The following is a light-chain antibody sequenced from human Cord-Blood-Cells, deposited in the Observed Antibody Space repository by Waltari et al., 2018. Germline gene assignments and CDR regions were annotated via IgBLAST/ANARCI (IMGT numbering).Light chain of an antibody. J-gene: IGLJ2*01. Sequence: QSALTPPPSASGSPGQSVTISCTGTSSDVGGYNSVSCYQQHPGKAPKLMIYEVSKRPSGVPDRFSGSKSGNTASLTVSGLQAEDEADYYCSSYAGSNNFVVFGGGTKLTVL. CDR2: EVS. V-gene: IGLV2-8*01. CDR1: SSDVGGYNS. CDR3: SSYAGSNNFVV.